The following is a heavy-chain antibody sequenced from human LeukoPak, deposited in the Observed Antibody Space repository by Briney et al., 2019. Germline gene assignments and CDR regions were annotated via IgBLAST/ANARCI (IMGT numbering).Heavy chain of an antibody. CDR1: GFTFSGYA. CDR3: AKAGDYSTYYDY. V-gene: IGHV3-23*01. J-gene: IGHJ4*02. D-gene: IGHD4-11*01. CDR2: MSANGDST. Sequence: GGSLRLSCATSGFTFSGYAMSSVRQAPGKGLEWVSNMSANGDSTYYVDSVRGRFTISRDNSKNTLYLQMNSLRAEDTAVYYCAKAGDYSTYYDYRGQGTLVTVSS.